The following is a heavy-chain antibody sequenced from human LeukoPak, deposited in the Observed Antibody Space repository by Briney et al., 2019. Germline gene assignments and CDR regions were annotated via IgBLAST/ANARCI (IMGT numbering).Heavy chain of an antibody. CDR1: GYTFTGYY. J-gene: IGHJ6*03. Sequence: ASVKVSCKASGYTFTGYYMHWVRQAPGQGLEWMGWINPNSGGTNYAQKFQGRVTMTRDTSISTAYMELSRLRSDDTAVYYCARDLSSSSSPYYYYMDVWGKGTTVTVSS. D-gene: IGHD6-6*01. V-gene: IGHV1-2*02. CDR3: ARDLSSSSSPYYYYMDV. CDR2: INPNSGGT.